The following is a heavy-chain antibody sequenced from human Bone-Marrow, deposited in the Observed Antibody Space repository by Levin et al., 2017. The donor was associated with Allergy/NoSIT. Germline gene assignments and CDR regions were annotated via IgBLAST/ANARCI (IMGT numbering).Heavy chain of an antibody. J-gene: IGHJ6*02. CDR1: GGAINSGGYS. V-gene: IGHV4-30-2*01. Sequence: KTSETLSLTCAVSGGAINSGGYSWHWIRQPLGKAPEWIGYIHPGGSSYYQPSLRSRVTISADRSQSQFSLTLTSVTAADTAVYYCARGATSRDGLDVWGQGTTVTVTS. D-gene: IGHD5-12*01. CDR3: ARGATSRDGLDV. CDR2: IHPGGSS.